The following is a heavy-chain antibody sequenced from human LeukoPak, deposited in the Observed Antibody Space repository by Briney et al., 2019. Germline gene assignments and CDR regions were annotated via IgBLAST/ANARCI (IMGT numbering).Heavy chain of an antibody. Sequence: GGSLRLSCAASGFTFSSYSMNWVRQAPGKGLEWVPYISSSSSTIYYADSVKGRFTISRDNAKNSLYLQMNSLRAEDTAVYYCARDVGQWLAMRGFDYWGQGTLVTVSS. CDR2: ISSSSSTI. V-gene: IGHV3-48*01. CDR1: GFTFSSYS. CDR3: ARDVGQWLAMRGFDY. J-gene: IGHJ4*02. D-gene: IGHD6-19*01.